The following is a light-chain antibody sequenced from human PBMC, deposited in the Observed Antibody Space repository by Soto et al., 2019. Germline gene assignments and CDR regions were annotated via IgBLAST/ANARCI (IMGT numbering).Light chain of an antibody. CDR3: QSYDSTNQV. CDR2: EHN. CDR1: SGSIASNY. V-gene: IGLV6-57*02. J-gene: IGLJ3*02. Sequence: NFMLTQPHSVSESPGKTVTISCTGSSGSIASNYVQWYQQRPGGAPTTVIYEHNQRSSGVPDRFSGSIDSSSNSASLTISGLNTEDEADYYCQSYDSTNQVFGGGTKLTVL.